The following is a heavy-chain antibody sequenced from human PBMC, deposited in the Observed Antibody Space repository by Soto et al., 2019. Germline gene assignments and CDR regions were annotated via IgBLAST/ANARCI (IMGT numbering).Heavy chain of an antibody. V-gene: IGHV1-24*01. CDR3: ATYSVGSHYHSYSTDF. CDR1: GYTLTELS. Sequence: ASVKVSCKVSGYTLTELSMHWVRQAPGKGLEWMGGFDPEDGETIYAQKFQGRVTMTEDTSTDTAYMELSSLRSEDTAVYYCATYSVGSHYHSYSTDFWCQGLTVTVSS. J-gene: IGHJ6*02. CDR2: FDPEDGET. D-gene: IGHD1-26*01.